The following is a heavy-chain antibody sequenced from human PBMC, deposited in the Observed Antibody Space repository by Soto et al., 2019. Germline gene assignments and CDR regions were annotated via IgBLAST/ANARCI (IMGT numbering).Heavy chain of an antibody. CDR2: VWYDGTNK. CDR1: GFTFSSYG. V-gene: IGHV3-33*01. D-gene: IGHD6-13*01. J-gene: IGHJ6*02. CDR3: ARDLPPFYPYASSWYVYGMDG. Sequence: QVQLEESGGGVVQPGKSLRLSCTASGFTFSSYGIHWVRQAPGKGLEWVAIVWYDGTNKYYADSVKGRFTISRDNSNNTVSLQMNGLSAEYTAGYYCARDLPPFYPYASSWYVYGMDGWVRGTTVIVSS.